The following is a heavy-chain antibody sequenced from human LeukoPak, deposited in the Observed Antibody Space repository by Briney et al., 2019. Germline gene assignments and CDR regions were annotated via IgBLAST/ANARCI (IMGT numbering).Heavy chain of an antibody. D-gene: IGHD6-13*01. V-gene: IGHV4-38-2*02. CDR2: IYHSGST. CDR3: ARERGSSIDAFDI. Sequence: SETLSLTCTISGYSISCGYYWGWIRQPPGKGLEWIGSIYHSGSTYYNPTLKSRVTISVDTSKNQFSLKLSSVTAADTAVYYCARERGSSIDAFDIWGQGTMVTVSS. J-gene: IGHJ3*02. CDR1: GYSISCGYY.